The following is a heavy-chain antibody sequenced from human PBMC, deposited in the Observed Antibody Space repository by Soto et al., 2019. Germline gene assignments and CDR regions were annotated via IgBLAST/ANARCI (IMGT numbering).Heavy chain of an antibody. V-gene: IGHV3-48*01. J-gene: IGHJ6*03. CDR2: ISSSSSTI. CDR1: GFTFSSYS. CDR3: ASARAYATTFGGVIGHHYYYMDV. D-gene: IGHD3-16*02. Sequence: GGSLRLSCAASGFTFSSYSMNWVRQAPGKGLEWVSYISSSSSTIYYADSVKGRFTISRDNAKNSLYLQMNSLRAEDTAVYYCASARAYATTFGGVIGHHYYYMDVWGKGTTVTVSS.